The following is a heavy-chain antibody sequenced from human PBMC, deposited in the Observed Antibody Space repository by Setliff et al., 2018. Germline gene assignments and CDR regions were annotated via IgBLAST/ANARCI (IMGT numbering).Heavy chain of an antibody. D-gene: IGHD6-13*01. CDR2: INPGGGSA. V-gene: IGHV1-46*02. J-gene: IGHJ4*02. Sequence: GASVKVSCKVSGDTFNTYTLSWVRQAPGQGLEWMGIINPGGGSASYAEKFQGRVTMTRGTSTSTFYMEVNILRSDDTAVYYCARGGMAAANRKGVFEYWGQGALVTVSS. CDR3: ARGGMAAANRKGVFEY. CDR1: GDTFNTYT.